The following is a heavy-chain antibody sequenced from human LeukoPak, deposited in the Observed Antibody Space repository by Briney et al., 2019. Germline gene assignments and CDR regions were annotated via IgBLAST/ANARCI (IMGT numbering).Heavy chain of an antibody. CDR3: ARDRAGRGYSYGYNPRGFYFDY. D-gene: IGHD5-18*01. V-gene: IGHV3-30*02. Sequence: GGSLRLSCAASGFIFSSYGMHWVRQAPGKGLEWVAFIHYDGSNKYYADSVKGRFTISRDNSKNTLYLQMNSLRAEDTAVYYCARDRAGRGYSYGYNPRGFYFDYWGQGTLVTVSS. CDR1: GFIFSSYG. CDR2: IHYDGSNK. J-gene: IGHJ4*02.